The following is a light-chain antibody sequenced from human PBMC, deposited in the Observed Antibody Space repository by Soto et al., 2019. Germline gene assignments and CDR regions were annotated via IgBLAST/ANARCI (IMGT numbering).Light chain of an antibody. CDR1: QSVSRW. J-gene: IGKJ4*01. Sequence: DIQMTQSPSILSASVGDSVTITCRASQSVSRWLAWYQQKPGKAPKLLIYDASSLNSGVPSRFSGSQSGTEFTLTITSLQPDDSATYYCQQYNTFLTFGGGTKVEIK. CDR2: DAS. CDR3: QQYNTFLT. V-gene: IGKV1-5*01.